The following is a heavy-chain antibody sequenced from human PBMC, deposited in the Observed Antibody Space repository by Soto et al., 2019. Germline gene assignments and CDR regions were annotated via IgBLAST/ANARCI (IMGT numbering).Heavy chain of an antibody. CDR3: AREQICNVVKCSNWFDP. CDR2: IFHTGSV. CDR1: GGSISSPNW. D-gene: IGHD2-8*01. Sequence: PSETLSLTCGVSGGSISSPNWCIWARQFPGKGLEWIGEIFHTGSVNYNPSLKSRVTLSLDKSKNQFSLKLTSVTAADTAVYFCAREQICNVVKCSNWFDPWGQGTLVTV. J-gene: IGHJ5*02. V-gene: IGHV4-4*02.